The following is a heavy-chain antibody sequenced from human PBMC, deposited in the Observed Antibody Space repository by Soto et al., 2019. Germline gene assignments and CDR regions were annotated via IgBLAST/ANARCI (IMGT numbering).Heavy chain of an antibody. CDR1: GYTFTGYY. CDR2: INPNSGGT. V-gene: IGHV1-2*02. Sequence: ASVKVSCKASGYTFTGYYMHWVRQAPGQGLEWMGWINPNSGGTNYAQKFQGRVTMTRDTSISTAYMELSRLRSDDTAVYYCAGGDYLFSSGYDYWGQGTLVTVSS. J-gene: IGHJ4*02. CDR3: AGGDYLFSSGYDY. D-gene: IGHD6-19*01.